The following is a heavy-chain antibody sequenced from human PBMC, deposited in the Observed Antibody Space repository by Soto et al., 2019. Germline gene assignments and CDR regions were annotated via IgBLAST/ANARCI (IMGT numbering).Heavy chain of an antibody. D-gene: IGHD2-15*01. CDR2: INWNSGSI. V-gene: IGHV3-9*01. J-gene: IGHJ6*03. Sequence: EVQLVESGGGLVQSGRSLRLSCAASGFTFDAYAMHWVRQTPGKGLEWVSGINWNSGSIGYADSVKGRFTISRDNAKNSLYLQMNSLRPEDTALYYCAKAGVAAHYYYYSYIDVWGKGTTVTVSS. CDR3: AKAGVAAHYYYYSYIDV. CDR1: GFTFDAYA.